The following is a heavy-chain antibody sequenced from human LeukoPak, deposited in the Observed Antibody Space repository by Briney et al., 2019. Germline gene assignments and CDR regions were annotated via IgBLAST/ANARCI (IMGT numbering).Heavy chain of an antibody. CDR2: IIPIFGTA. V-gene: IGHV1-69*05. J-gene: IGHJ3*02. D-gene: IGHD2-2*01. CDR3: ARSDIVVVPAAMVALLGAVDI. Sequence: ASVTVSCKASGGTFSSYAISWVRQAPGQGLEWMGGIIPIFGTANYAQKFQGRVTITTDESTSTAYMELSSLRSEDTAVYYCARSDIVVVPAAMVALLGAVDIWGQGTMVTVSS. CDR1: GGTFSSYA.